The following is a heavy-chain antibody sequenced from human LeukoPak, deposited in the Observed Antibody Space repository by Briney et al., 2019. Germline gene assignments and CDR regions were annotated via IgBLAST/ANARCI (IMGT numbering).Heavy chain of an antibody. V-gene: IGHV4-59*01. CDR2: IYYSGST. D-gene: IGHD3-10*01. CDR1: GGSTSSYY. CDR3: AGVPGIYYYYGMDV. J-gene: IGHJ6*02. Sequence: SETLSLTCTVSGGSTSSYYWSWIRQPPGKGPEWIGYIYYSGSTNYNPSLKSRVTISVDTSKNQFSLKLSSVTAADTAVYYCAGVPGIYYYYGMDVWGQGTTVTVSS.